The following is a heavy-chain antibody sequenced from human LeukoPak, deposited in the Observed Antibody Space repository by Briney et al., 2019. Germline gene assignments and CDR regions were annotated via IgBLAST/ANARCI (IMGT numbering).Heavy chain of an antibody. CDR2: IYYSGST. CDR1: GGSISSYY. D-gene: IGHD6-6*01. J-gene: IGHJ6*03. CDR3: ARARWGGKSIYYYYYMDV. V-gene: IGHV4-59*01. Sequence: SETLSLTCTASGGSISSYYWSWIRQPPGKGLEWIGYIYYSGSTNYNPSLKSRVTISVDTSKNQFSLKLSSVTAADTAVYYCARARWGGKSIYYYYYMDVWGKGTTVTVSS.